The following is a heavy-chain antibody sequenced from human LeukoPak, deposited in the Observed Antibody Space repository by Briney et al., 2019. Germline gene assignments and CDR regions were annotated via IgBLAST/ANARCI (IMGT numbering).Heavy chain of an antibody. J-gene: IGHJ6*03. V-gene: IGHV1-69*04. CDR1: GYTFTSYD. D-gene: IGHD3-10*01. Sequence: SVKVSCKASGYTFTSYDINWVRQAPGQGLEWMGRIIPILGIANYAQKFQGRVTITADKSTSTAYMELSSLRSEDTAVYYCARDLFNTMVRGVSMDVWGKGTTVTVSS. CDR3: ARDLFNTMVRGVSMDV. CDR2: IIPILGIA.